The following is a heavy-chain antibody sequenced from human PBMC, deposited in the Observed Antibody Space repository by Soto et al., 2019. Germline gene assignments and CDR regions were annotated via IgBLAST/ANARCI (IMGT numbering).Heavy chain of an antibody. D-gene: IGHD3-16*01. CDR3: AKALAGDRSFDY. CDR2: ISGSGGST. Sequence: EVQLLESGGGLVQPGGSLRLSCAASGFTFSSYAMSWVRQAPGKGLEWVSAISGSGGSTYYADSVKGRFTISGDNSKNTLYLQMNSLRAEDTAVYYCAKALAGDRSFDYWGQGTLVTVSS. J-gene: IGHJ4*02. CDR1: GFTFSSYA. V-gene: IGHV3-23*01.